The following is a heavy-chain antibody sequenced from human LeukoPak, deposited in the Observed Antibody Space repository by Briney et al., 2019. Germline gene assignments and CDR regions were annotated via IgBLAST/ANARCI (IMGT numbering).Heavy chain of an antibody. V-gene: IGHV1-69*01. CDR3: ARDGFRYCSSTSCSIFDY. CDR1: GGTFSSYA. Sequence: EASVKVSCKASGGTFSSYAISWVRQAPGQGLEWMGGIIPIFGTANYAQKFQGRVTITADESTSTAYMELSSLRSEDTAVYYCARDGFRYCSSTSCSIFDYWGQGTLVTVSS. CDR2: IIPIFGTA. D-gene: IGHD2-2*01. J-gene: IGHJ4*02.